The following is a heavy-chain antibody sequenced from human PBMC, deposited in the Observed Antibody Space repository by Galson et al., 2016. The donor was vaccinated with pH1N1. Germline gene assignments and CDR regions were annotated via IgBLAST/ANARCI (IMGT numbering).Heavy chain of an antibody. CDR3: ARNTVDDSAFDF. V-gene: IGHV1-18*01. D-gene: IGHD2-21*01. CDR1: GYTFMDHG. CDR2: VSIYNRNS. Sequence: SVKVSCKASGYTFMDHGISWVRQGPGKGLEWMGWVSIYNRNSKYSRKFQGRVTMTSDESTNSVYLELRSLGHDDTAVYYCARNTVDDSAFDFWCQGTLVNVSS. J-gene: IGHJ4*02.